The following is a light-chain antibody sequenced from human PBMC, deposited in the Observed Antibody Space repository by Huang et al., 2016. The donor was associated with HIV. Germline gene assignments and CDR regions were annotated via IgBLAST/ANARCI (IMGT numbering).Light chain of an antibody. CDR1: QSLIYSDGNTY. Sequence: DVVLTQSPLSLPVTLGQPASISCWSSQSLIYSDGNTYLSLFQQRPGQSPRRLIYKISNRDSGVPDRFSGSGSGSDFTLKISKVEAEDVAVYYCMQGTHWPPITFGQGTRLEI. J-gene: IGKJ5*01. V-gene: IGKV2-30*01. CDR2: KIS. CDR3: MQGTHWPPIT.